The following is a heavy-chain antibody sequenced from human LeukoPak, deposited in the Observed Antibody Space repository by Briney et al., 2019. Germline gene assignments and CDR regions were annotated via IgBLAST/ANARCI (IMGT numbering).Heavy chain of an antibody. CDR3: ARQGWNDVGWFDP. D-gene: IGHD1-1*01. J-gene: IGHJ5*02. Sequence: GEPLKISCKGSGYSFTTFWIGWVRQMPPKGLEWMGIIYPGNCDTRYSPSFQGQVTISVDKSISNAYLQRSSLKASDTAMYYCARQGWNDVGWFDPWGQGTLVTVSS. CDR1: GYSFTTFW. V-gene: IGHV5-51*01. CDR2: IYPGNCDT.